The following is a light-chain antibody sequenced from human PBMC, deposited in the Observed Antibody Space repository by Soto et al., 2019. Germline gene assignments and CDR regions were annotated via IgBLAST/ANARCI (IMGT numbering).Light chain of an antibody. Sequence: QSALTQPPSASGSPGQSVTISCTGTSSDVGGYDSASWYQQHPGKAPKLMIYEVTKRPSGVPDRFSGSRSGNTASLTVSGLLPEDEADYYCSSHAGIINVVFGGGTKLTVL. CDR3: SSHAGIINVV. CDR1: SSDVGGYDS. J-gene: IGLJ2*01. CDR2: EVT. V-gene: IGLV2-8*01.